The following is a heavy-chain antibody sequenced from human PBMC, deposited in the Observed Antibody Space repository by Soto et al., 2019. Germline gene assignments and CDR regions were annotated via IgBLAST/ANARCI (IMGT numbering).Heavy chain of an antibody. D-gene: IGHD2-21*01. CDR2: IIPMFPTT. Sequence: SVKVSCKASGDTFGRNAIHWVRQAPGQGLEWMGGIIPMFPTTNYAQKFKGRLTICADKSTGTAYMEMTSLRSEDTAVYYCTKDGDSADYGYWGQGPLVTVSS. CDR1: GDTFGRNA. J-gene: IGHJ4*02. V-gene: IGHV1-69*06. CDR3: TKDGDSADYGY.